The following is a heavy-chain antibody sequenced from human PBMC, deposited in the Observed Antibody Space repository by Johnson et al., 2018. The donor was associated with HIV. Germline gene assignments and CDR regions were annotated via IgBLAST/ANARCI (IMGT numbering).Heavy chain of an antibody. CDR2: IGTAGDT. CDR3: ARGRGALDI. J-gene: IGHJ3*02. CDR1: GFTFSSYD. D-gene: IGHD3-16*01. V-gene: IGHV3-13*01. Sequence: VQLVESGGGLVQPGGSLRLSCAASGFTFSSYDMHWVRQATGKGLEWVSAIGTAGDTYYPGSVKGRFTISRENAKNSLYLQIDSLRPEDTAVYHCARGRGALDIWGQGTMVTVSS.